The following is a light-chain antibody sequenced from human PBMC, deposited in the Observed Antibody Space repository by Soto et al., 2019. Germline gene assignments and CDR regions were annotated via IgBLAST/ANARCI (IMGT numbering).Light chain of an antibody. Sequence: ETVMTQSPATLSVSPGERVTLSCRASQSVNSDLAWYQKKPGQAPRLLIYGASTRATGIPARFSGGGSGTEFTLTISSLQSEDFAVYYCQQNNNWPRTFGQGTKVEIK. CDR2: GAS. CDR1: QSVNSD. J-gene: IGKJ1*01. V-gene: IGKV3-15*01. CDR3: QQNNNWPRT.